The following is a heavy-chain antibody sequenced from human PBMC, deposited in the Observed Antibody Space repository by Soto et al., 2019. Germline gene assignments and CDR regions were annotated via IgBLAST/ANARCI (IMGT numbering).Heavy chain of an antibody. Sequence: EVQLVESGGGLVKPGGSLRLSCAASGFTFSSYSMNWVRQAPGKGLEWVSSISSSSSYIYYADSVKGRFTISRDNAKNSLDLQMNSLRAEDTAVYYCARDRLGDYYYYMDVWGKGTTVTVSS. CDR3: ARDRLGDYYYYMDV. V-gene: IGHV3-21*01. J-gene: IGHJ6*03. CDR2: ISSSSSYI. CDR1: GFTFSSYS. D-gene: IGHD3-16*01.